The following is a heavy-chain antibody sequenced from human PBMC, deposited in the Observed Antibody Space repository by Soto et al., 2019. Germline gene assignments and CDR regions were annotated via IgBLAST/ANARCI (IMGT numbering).Heavy chain of an antibody. J-gene: IGHJ4*02. Sequence: LRLSCASSGFTFSNAWMSWVRQAPGKGLEWVGRIKSKTDGGTTDYAAPVKGRFTISRDDSKNTLYLQMNSLKTEDTAVYYCTTDYYDSSGYYCSYWGQGTLVTVSS. V-gene: IGHV3-15*01. CDR3: TTDYYDSSGYYCSY. CDR1: GFTFSNAW. CDR2: IKSKTDGGTT. D-gene: IGHD3-22*01.